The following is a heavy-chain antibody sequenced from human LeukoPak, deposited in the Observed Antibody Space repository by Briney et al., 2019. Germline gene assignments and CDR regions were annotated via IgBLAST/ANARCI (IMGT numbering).Heavy chain of an antibody. Sequence: SETLSLTCTVSGGSISSYSWSWIRQPPGKGLEWIGHIYYSGSTNYNPSLKSRLTISVDTSKNQFSLKLSSATAADTAVYYCARGMTTGPDPWGQGTLVTVSS. CDR3: ARGMTTGPDP. V-gene: IGHV4-59*08. J-gene: IGHJ5*02. CDR2: IYYSGST. CDR1: GGSISSYS. D-gene: IGHD4-17*01.